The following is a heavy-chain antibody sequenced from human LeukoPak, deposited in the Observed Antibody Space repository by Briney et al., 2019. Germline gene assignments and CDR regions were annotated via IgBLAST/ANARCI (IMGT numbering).Heavy chain of an antibody. J-gene: IGHJ5*02. CDR2: IWYDGSNK. CDR1: GFTFSSYG. CDR3: ATGDPGFA. V-gene: IGHV3-33*01. D-gene: IGHD3-10*01. Sequence: GGSLRLSCAASGFTFSSYGMHWVRQAPGKGLEWVAVIWYDGSNKYYADSVKGRFTISRDNSKNTVYLQMKSLRAEDTAVYYCATGDPGFAWGQGTLVTVSS.